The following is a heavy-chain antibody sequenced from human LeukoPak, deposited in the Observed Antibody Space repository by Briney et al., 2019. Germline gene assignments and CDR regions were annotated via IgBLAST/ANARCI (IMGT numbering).Heavy chain of an antibody. CDR1: GFTFSSYG. CDR2: IWYDGSNK. J-gene: IGHJ4*02. D-gene: IGHD3-22*01. V-gene: IGHV3-33*01. CDR3: ARETWKRSYYYDSSGYDDDY. Sequence: GGSLRLSCAASGFTFSSYGMHWVRQAPGKELEWVAVIWYDGSNKYYADSVKGRFTISRDNSKNTLYLQMNSLRAEDTAVYYCARETWKRSYYYDSSGYDDDYWGQGTLVTVSS.